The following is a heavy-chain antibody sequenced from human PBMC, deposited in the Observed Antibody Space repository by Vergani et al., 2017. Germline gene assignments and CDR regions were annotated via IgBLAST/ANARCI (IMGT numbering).Heavy chain of an antibody. CDR2: IRNKAYGGTT. V-gene: IGHV3-49*04. J-gene: IGHJ4*02. CDR3: SRGRGYSFGYSDY. Sequence: EVQLVESGGGLVPPGRSLRLSCAASGFSFGDYAMTWGRRAPGKGLEWVAFIRNKAYGGTTEYAASVKGRFTISRDDSKRLAYLQLSGLKTEDTAVYFCSRGRGYSFGYSDYWGQGTLVTVSS. CDR1: GFSFGDYA. D-gene: IGHD5-18*01.